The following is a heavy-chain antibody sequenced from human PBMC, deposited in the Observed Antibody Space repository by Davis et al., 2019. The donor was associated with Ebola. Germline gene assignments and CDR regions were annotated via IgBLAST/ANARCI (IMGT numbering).Heavy chain of an antibody. CDR2: IYYSGST. CDR3: ARLRTTVTSSIIYYYYGMDV. V-gene: IGHV4-31*02. D-gene: IGHD4-17*01. CDR1: GFTFSSYS. Sequence: LRLSCAASGFTFSSYSMNWVRQHPGKGLEWIGYIYYSGSTYYNPSLKSRVTISVDTSKNQFSLKLSSVTAADTAVYYCARLRTTVTSSIIYYYYGMDVWGQGTTVTVSS. J-gene: IGHJ6*02.